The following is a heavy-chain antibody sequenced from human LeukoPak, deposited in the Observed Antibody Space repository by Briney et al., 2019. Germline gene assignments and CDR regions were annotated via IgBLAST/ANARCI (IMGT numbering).Heavy chain of an antibody. CDR1: GYTFTSYD. CDR3: ARGPSHYDFWSGYSFFHFLGYDY. J-gene: IGHJ4*02. V-gene: IGHV1-8*01. Sequence: ASVKVSCKASGYTFTSYDINWVRQATGQGLEWMGWMNPNSGNTGYAQKFQGGVTMTRNTSISTAYMELSSLRSEDTAVYYCARGPSHYDFWSGYSFFHFLGYDYWGQGTLVTVSS. D-gene: IGHD3-3*01. CDR2: MNPNSGNT.